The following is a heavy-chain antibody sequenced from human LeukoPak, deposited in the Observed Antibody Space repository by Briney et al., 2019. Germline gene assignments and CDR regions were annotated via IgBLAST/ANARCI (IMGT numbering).Heavy chain of an antibody. CDR2: IYYSGST. D-gene: IGHD2-21*01. J-gene: IGHJ4*02. Sequence: SETLSLTCTVSGGSISSYYWSWIRQPPGKGLEWIGYIYYSGSTNYNPSLKSRVTISVDTSKNQFSLKLSSVTAADTAVYYCARFVLGASFDYWGQGTLVTVSS. V-gene: IGHV4-59*08. CDR1: GGSISSYY. CDR3: ARFVLGASFDY.